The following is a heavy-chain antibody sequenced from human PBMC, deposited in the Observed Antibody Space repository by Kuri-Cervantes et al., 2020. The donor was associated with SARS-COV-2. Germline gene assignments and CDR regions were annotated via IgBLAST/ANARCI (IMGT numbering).Heavy chain of an antibody. D-gene: IGHD2-2*01. J-gene: IGHJ6*03. Sequence: SETLSLTCAVSGYSISSGTYYWGWIRQPPGKGLEWIGSIYHSGSTYYNPSLKSRVTISVDTSKNQFSLKLSSVTAADTAVYYCARHGNSYCSSTSCSYNYYYYYMDVWGKGTTVTVSS. CDR3: ARHGNSYCSSTSCSYNYYYYYMDV. CDR1: GYSISSGTYY. CDR2: IYHSGST. V-gene: IGHV4-38-2*01.